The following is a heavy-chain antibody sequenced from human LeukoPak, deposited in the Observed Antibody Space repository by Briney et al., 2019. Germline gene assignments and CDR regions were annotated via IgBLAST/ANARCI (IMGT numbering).Heavy chain of an antibody. Sequence: SETLSLTCTVSGGSLRSSTYYWAWIRQPPGKGLEWLGSIHYDGSTFDNPSLKSRVTMSVDTSRNHFSLKMTSVTAADTAVYYCARDNRSILDSWGQGILVTVSS. J-gene: IGHJ4*02. V-gene: IGHV4-39*07. CDR2: IHYDGST. CDR3: ARDNRSILDS. CDR1: GGSLRSSTYY. D-gene: IGHD3-9*01.